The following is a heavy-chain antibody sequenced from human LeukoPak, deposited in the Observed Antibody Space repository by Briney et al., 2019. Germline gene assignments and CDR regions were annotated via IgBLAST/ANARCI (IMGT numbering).Heavy chain of an antibody. D-gene: IGHD3-10*01. CDR3: ARDNYYGSGSYYRDYYYYGMDV. CDR1: GGSISSGGYY. V-gene: IGHV4-61*08. J-gene: IGHJ6*02. CDR2: IYYSGST. Sequence: PSETLSLTCTVSGGSISSGGYYWSWIRQHPGKGLEWIGYIYYSGSTNYNPSLKSRVTISVDTSKNQFSLKLSSVTAADTAVYYCARDNYYGSGSYYRDYYYYGMDVWGQGTTVTVSS.